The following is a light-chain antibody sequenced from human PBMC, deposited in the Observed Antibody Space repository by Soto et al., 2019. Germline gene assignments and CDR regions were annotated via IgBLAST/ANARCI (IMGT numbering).Light chain of an antibody. CDR3: QQYNSWPLT. V-gene: IGKV3-15*01. CDR2: VAS. J-gene: IGKJ4*01. Sequence: EIVMTQSPATLSVSPGERATLSCRSSQTIRNNLAWYQQKPGQAPILLIYVASTSSTDIPARFSGSGSGTVFTLTISSLQSEDFAFYYCQQYNSWPLTFGGGTNVEIK. CDR1: QTIRNN.